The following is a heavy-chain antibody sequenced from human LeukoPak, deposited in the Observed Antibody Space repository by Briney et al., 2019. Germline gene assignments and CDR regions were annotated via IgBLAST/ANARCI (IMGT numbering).Heavy chain of an antibody. V-gene: IGHV3-23*01. J-gene: IGHJ5*01. CDR1: GFTFNNYA. D-gene: IGHD2-2*01. Sequence: GGSLRLSCAASGFTFNNYAMSWVRQAPGKGLEWVSAISASGGTTYYADSVKGRFTISRDNSENTLFLQMNSLRAEDTAVYYCAKEPRGYCSSTSCPNWFDSWGQGTLVTVSS. CDR3: AKEPRGYCSSTSCPNWFDS. CDR2: ISASGGTT.